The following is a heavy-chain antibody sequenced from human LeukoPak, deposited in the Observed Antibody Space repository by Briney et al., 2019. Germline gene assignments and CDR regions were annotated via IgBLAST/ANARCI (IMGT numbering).Heavy chain of an antibody. CDR2: ISSSGSTI. D-gene: IGHD5-18*01. CDR3: ARGLADTASDFDY. J-gene: IGHJ4*02. V-gene: IGHV3-48*03. Sequence: QPGGSLRLSCAASGFTFSSYEMNWVRQAPGKGLEWVSYISSSGSTIYYADSVKGRFTISRDNAKNSPYLQMNSLRAEDTAVYYCARGLADTASDFDYWGQGTLVTVSS. CDR1: GFTFSSYE.